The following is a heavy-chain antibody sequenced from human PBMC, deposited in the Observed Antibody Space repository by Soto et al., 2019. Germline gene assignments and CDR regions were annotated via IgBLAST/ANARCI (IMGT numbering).Heavy chain of an antibody. D-gene: IGHD2-2*01. CDR2: IYYSGST. Sequence: PSETLSLTCTVSGGSISSTGYYWGWIRQPPGKGLEWIGSIYYSGSTSYNPSLQSRVTMSVDTSKNQLSLKVSSVTAADTAVYYCARRHCISPNCVTIDPWGQGTLVTVAS. V-gene: IGHV4-39*01. CDR1: GGSISSTGYY. J-gene: IGHJ5*02. CDR3: ARRHCISPNCVTIDP.